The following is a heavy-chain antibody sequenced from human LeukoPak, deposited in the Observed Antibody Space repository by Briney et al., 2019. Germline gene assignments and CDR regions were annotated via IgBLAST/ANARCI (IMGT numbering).Heavy chain of an antibody. J-gene: IGHJ4*02. CDR2: ISSGSTI. D-gene: IGHD3-22*01. CDR1: GFTFSDSY. Sequence: GGSLRLSCAASGFTFSDSYMTWIRQAPGKGLEWVSYISSGSTIYYADSVKGRFTISRDNAKNSLYLQMNSLRDEDTAVYYCARPNYYDSSGYSYWGQGTLVTVSS. V-gene: IGHV3-69-1*02. CDR3: ARPNYYDSSGYSY.